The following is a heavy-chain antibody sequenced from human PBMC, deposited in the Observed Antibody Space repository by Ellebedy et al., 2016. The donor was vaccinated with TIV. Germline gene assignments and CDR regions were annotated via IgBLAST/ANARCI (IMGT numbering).Heavy chain of an antibody. V-gene: IGHV4-39*01. D-gene: IGHD3-10*01. CDR1: GGSISRSSYY. CDR2: IYYTGTT. Sequence: GSLRLSCTVSGGSISRSSYYWGWIRQPPQKGLEWIGSIYYTGTTFYNPSLRLRGTISVDTSKSQFSLRLTSVTAADTAVYYCARWFGELLYVRWFDPWGQGTLVTVSS. CDR3: ARWFGELLYVRWFDP. J-gene: IGHJ5*02.